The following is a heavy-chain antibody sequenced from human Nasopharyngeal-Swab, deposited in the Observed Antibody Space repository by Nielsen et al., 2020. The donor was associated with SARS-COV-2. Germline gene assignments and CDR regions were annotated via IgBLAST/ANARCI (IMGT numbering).Heavy chain of an antibody. CDR3: ARGRGYYGSGGYYYYMDV. Sequence: WVRQAPGQGLEWMGWMNPNSGNTGYAQKFQGRVTMTRNTSISTAYMELSSLRSEDTAVYYCARGRGYYGSGGYYYYMDVWGKGTTVTVSS. CDR2: MNPNSGNT. J-gene: IGHJ6*03. D-gene: IGHD3-10*01. V-gene: IGHV1-8*01.